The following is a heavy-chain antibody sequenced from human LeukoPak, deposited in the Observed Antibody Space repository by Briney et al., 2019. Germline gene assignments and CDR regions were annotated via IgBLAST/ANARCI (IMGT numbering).Heavy chain of an antibody. V-gene: IGHV1-8*03. D-gene: IGHD1-26*01. J-gene: IGHJ4*02. CDR3: ARATSGSYPDY. CDR2: MNPNSGNT. Sequence: ASVKVSCKASGGTFSSYAINWVRQATGQGLEWMGWMNPNSGNTGYAQKFQGRVTITRNTSISTAYMELSSLRSEDTAVYYCARATSGSYPDYWGQGTLVTVSS. CDR1: GGTFSSYA.